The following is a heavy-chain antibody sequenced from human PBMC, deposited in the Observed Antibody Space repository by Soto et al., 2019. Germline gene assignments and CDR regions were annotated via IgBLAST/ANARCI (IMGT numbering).Heavy chain of an antibody. CDR2: IIPIFGTA. CDR1: GGTSSSYA. J-gene: IGHJ6*02. V-gene: IGHV1-69*13. Sequence: SVKVSCKASGGTSSSYAISWVRQAPGQGLEWMGGIIPIFGTANYAQKFQGRVTITADESTSTAYMELSSLRSEDTAVYYCARGKDRTVTTSGDYYYGMDVWGQGTTVTVSS. D-gene: IGHD4-17*01. CDR3: ARGKDRTVTTSGDYYYGMDV.